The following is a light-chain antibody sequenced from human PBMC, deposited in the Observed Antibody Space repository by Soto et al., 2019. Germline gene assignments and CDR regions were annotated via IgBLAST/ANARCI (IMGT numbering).Light chain of an antibody. V-gene: IGKV3-11*01. CDR2: GAS. CDR3: QQRSNWPPT. J-gene: IGKJ5*01. Sequence: TQSPSTLSASVGARVTITCRASQSISGWLAWYQQKPGQAPRLLIYGASTRATGIPDRFSGSGSGTDLTINISSLEPEDGEVYEGQQRSNWPPTFGQGTRLEIK. CDR1: QSISGW.